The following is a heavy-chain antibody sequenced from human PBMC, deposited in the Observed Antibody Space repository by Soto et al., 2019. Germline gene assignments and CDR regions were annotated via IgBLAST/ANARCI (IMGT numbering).Heavy chain of an antibody. CDR1: GGTFSSYT. Sequence: GASVKVSCKASGGTFSSYTISWVRQAPGQGLEWMGRIIPILGIANYAQKFQGRVTITADKSTSTAYMELSSLRSEDTAAYFCASPPSITGTTSPLNYYGMDVWGQGTTVTVSS. D-gene: IGHD1-7*01. V-gene: IGHV1-69*02. J-gene: IGHJ6*02. CDR2: IIPILGIA. CDR3: ASPPSITGTTSPLNYYGMDV.